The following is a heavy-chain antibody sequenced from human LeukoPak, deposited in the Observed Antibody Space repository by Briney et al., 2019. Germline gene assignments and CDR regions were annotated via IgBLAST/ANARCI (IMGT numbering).Heavy chain of an antibody. J-gene: IGHJ4*02. CDR1: GFTFDVYA. CDR2: IRSNAYGGTS. CDR3: TRVATLTGYHRDY. V-gene: IGHV3-49*04. D-gene: IGHD3-9*01. Sequence: GGSLRLSCTASGFTFDVYAMSWVRQAPGKGLEWLGFIRSNAYGGTSEYAASVKGRFTISRDDSKRIAFLQMNSLKTEDTAVYYCTRVATLTGYHRDYWGQRTLDSVSS.